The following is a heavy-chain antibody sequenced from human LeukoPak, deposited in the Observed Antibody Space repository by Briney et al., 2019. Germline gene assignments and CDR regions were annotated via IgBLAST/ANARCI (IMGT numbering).Heavy chain of an antibody. Sequence: PSETLSLTCAVSGGSISISNSNWWSWVRQPPGKGLEWIGEISHSGSTNYNPSLKSRVTISIDTSKNQFSLKLSSVTAADTAVYYCARLMDTTMVTSWWFDPWGQGTLVTVSS. D-gene: IGHD5-18*01. V-gene: IGHV4-4*02. CDR1: GGSISISNSNW. J-gene: IGHJ5*02. CDR2: ISHSGST. CDR3: ARLMDTTMVTSWWFDP.